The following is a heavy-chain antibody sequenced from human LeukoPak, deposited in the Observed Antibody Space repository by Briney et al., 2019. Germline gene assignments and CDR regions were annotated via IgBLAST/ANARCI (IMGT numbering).Heavy chain of an antibody. CDR3: ARELGSYPENWFDP. V-gene: IGHV3-53*01. Sequence: PGGSLRLSCTASGFTVSSNYMSWVRQAPGKGLEWVSVIYSGGSTYYADSVKGRFTISRDNSKNTLYLQMNSLRAEDTAVYYCARELGSYPENWFDPWGQGTLVTVSS. D-gene: IGHD1-26*01. CDR1: GFTVSSNY. CDR2: IYSGGST. J-gene: IGHJ5*02.